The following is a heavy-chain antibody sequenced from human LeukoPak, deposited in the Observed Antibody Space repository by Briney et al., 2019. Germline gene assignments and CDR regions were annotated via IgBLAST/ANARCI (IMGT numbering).Heavy chain of an antibody. V-gene: IGHV4-34*01. J-gene: IGHJ4*02. D-gene: IGHD3-10*01. CDR2: INHSGST. CDR1: GGSFSGYY. Sequence: SETLSLTCAVYGGSFSGYYWSRIRQPPGKVLEWIGEINHSGSTNYNPSLKSRVTISVDTSKNQFSLKLSSVTAADTAVYYCARGAVVKAGMVRGGIDYWGQGTLVTVSS. CDR3: ARGAVVKAGMVRGGIDY.